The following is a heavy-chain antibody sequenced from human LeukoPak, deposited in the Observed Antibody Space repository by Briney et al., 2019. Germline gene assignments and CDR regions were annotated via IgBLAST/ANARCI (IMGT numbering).Heavy chain of an antibody. CDR1: GGSISSYY. Sequence: SATLSLTRTVAGGSISSYYWSWIRQPPGKGLGWVGYIYYSGSTNYNPSLQSRVTISVDTSKNQFSLKLSSVTAADTAVYYCARGPPVTTSSNTYYYYYMDVWGKGTTVTVSS. CDR3: ARGPPVTTSSNTYYYYYMDV. J-gene: IGHJ6*03. V-gene: IGHV4-59*13. D-gene: IGHD4-17*01. CDR2: IYYSGST.